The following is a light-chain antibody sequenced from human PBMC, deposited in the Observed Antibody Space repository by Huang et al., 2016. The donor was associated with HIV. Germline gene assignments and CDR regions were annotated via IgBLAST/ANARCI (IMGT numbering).Light chain of an antibody. CDR2: AAI. Sequence: DIQMTQSPSSLSAFIGDRVIISCRASQNISRYLNWYQQKPGNAPKLLIYAAISLQGGVPSTFSGSGSGTDFTLTITNLQPEDSATYYCQQSDRTPRTFGQGTKLEIK. CDR3: QQSDRTPRT. J-gene: IGKJ2*01. CDR1: QNISRY. V-gene: IGKV1-39*01.